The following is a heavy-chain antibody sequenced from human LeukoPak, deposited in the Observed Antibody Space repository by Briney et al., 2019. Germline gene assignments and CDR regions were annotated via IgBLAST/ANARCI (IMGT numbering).Heavy chain of an antibody. J-gene: IGHJ5*02. D-gene: IGHD6-19*01. CDR2: IYYSGST. Sequence: SETLSLTCTVSGGSISSYYWSWIRQPPGKGLEWIGYIYYSGSTNYNPSLKSRVTISVDTSKNQFSLKLSSVTAADTAVYYCARDQPGGWTHRNNWFDPWGQGTLVTVSS. V-gene: IGHV4-59*01. CDR1: GGSISSYY. CDR3: ARDQPGGWTHRNNWFDP.